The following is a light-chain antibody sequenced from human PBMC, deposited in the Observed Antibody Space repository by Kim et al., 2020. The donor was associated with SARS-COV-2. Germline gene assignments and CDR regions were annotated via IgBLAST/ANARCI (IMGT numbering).Light chain of an antibody. Sequence: SAAVGDRVTSTCRASQFISTLLAWYQQKPGKAPKLLVYQASTLESGVPSRFSGSGSGTDFSLTIDSLQPDDFATYYCQHYNSYPYAFGQGTKVEI. CDR3: QHYNSYPYA. CDR1: QFISTL. J-gene: IGKJ2*01. CDR2: QAS. V-gene: IGKV1-5*01.